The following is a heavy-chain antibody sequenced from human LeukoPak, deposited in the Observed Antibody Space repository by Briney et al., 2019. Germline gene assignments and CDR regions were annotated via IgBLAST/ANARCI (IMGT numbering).Heavy chain of an antibody. CDR2: IKEEGRTT. CDR1: GFSFSSFW. CDR3: ATDVPAASIFGY. D-gene: IGHD2-2*01. Sequence: GGSLRLSCAASGFSFSSFWMSWVRQAPGKGLEWVADIKEEGRTTYYVDSVKGRFTISRDNAKNTLYLQMNSLRAEDTAVYYCATDVPAASIFGYWGQGTLVTVSS. V-gene: IGHV3-7*01. J-gene: IGHJ4*02.